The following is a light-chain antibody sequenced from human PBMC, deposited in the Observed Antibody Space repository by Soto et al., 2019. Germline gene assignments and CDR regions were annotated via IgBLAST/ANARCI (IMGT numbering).Light chain of an antibody. CDR2: AVS. V-gene: IGLV2-14*03. CDR3: SSFTSRSTVV. J-gene: IGLJ2*01. CDR1: SSDVGGYNY. Sequence: QSALTQPASVSGSPGQSITLSCTGTSSDVGGYNYVSWYQHHPGKAPKLMIYAVSNRPSGVSNRFSGSKSGNTASLTISGLQAEDEADYYCSSFTSRSTVVFGGGTKLTVL.